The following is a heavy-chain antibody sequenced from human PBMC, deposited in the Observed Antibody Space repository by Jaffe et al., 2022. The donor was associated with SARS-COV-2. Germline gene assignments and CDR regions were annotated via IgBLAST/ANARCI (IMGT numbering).Heavy chain of an antibody. D-gene: IGHD6-13*01. V-gene: IGHV3-15*01. CDR3: AKTSTTWYDNFFEP. CDR2: IKRKSEDGAT. CDR1: TFNNAW. Sequence: EVELVASGGGLVKPGGSLRLSCAATFNNAWLSWVRQSPEQGLEWIGRIKRKSEDGATDYAAFVKGRFTISRDDSKNMVYLQMSNLKTEDTAVYYCAKTSTTWYDNFFEPWGQGTLVTVSS. J-gene: IGHJ5*02.